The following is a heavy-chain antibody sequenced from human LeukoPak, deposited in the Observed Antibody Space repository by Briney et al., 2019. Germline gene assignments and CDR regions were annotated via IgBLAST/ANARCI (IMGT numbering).Heavy chain of an antibody. V-gene: IGHV1-46*01. CDR2: INPSGGST. CDR1: GYTFTSYY. CDR3: ARVAGATTIDY. J-gene: IGHJ4*02. D-gene: IGHD1-26*01. Sequence: ASVKVSCKASGYTFTSYYMHWVRQAPGQGLEWVGIINPSGGSTSYAQKFQGRVTMTRDTSTSTVYMELSSLRSEDTAVYYCARVAGATTIDYWGQGTLVTVSS.